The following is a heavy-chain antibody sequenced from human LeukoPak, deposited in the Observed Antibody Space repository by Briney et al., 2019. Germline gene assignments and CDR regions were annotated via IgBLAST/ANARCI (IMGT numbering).Heavy chain of an antibody. CDR3: TSPTGVRGVIIASFGY. V-gene: IGHV3-30-3*01. D-gene: IGHD3-10*01. CDR1: GFTFSSYA. J-gene: IGHJ4*02. CDR2: ISYDGSNK. Sequence: QPGRSLRLSCAASGFTFSSYAMHWVRQAPGKGLEWVAVISYDGSNKYYADSVKGRFTISRDNSKNTLYLQMNSLRAEDTAVYYCTSPTGVRGVIIASFGYWGQGTLVTVSS.